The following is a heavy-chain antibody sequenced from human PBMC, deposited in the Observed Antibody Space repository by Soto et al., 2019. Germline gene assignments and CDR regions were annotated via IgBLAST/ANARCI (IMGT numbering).Heavy chain of an antibody. V-gene: IGHV4-31*03. CDR3: ASIVSSAHGEFSD. CDR1: GGSISSGGYY. CDR2: IYYSGNT. D-gene: IGHD3-10*01. J-gene: IGHJ4*02. Sequence: QVQLQESGPGLVKPSQTLSLTCTVSGGSISSGGYYWSWIRQHPGKGLEWIGYIYYSGNTYYNPSLKSRVTISVDTSKNQSSLKLSSVTAADTAVYYCASIVSSAHGEFSDWGQGTLVTVSS.